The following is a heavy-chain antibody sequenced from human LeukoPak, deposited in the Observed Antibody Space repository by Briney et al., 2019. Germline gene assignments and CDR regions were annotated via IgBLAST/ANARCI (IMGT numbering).Heavy chain of an antibody. CDR3: ARLKSGYFDY. Sequence: SETLSLTCTVSGGSITSSYYFWGWIRQPPGKGLEWIGSIYYSGNTYYNPSLKSRVTISVDTSKNQFSLKLSSVTAADTAVYYCARLKSGYFDYWGQGTLVTVSS. V-gene: IGHV4-39*07. CDR1: GGSITSSYYF. CDR2: IYYSGNT. D-gene: IGHD1-26*01. J-gene: IGHJ4*02.